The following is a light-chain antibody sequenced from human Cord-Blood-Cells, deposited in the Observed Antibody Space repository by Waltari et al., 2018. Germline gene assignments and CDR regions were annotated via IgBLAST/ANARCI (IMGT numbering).Light chain of an antibody. CDR1: SSDVGGYNY. Sequence: QSALTQPASVSGSPGQSITISCTGTSSDVGGYNYVSWYQQHPGKAPKLVIYEVSNRPSGVSIRCSGSKSGNSASLTISGLQAEDEADYYCSSYTSSSTLVFGGGTKLTVL. J-gene: IGLJ2*01. CDR3: SSYTSSSTLV. CDR2: EVS. V-gene: IGLV2-14*01.